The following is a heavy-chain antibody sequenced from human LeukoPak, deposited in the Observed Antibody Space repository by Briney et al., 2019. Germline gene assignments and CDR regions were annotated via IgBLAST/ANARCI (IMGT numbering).Heavy chain of an antibody. V-gene: IGHV1-69*04. CDR1: GGTFTSYA. D-gene: IGHD3-22*01. J-gene: IGHJ1*01. CDR3: AATYDSTGYYHGYFHH. CDR2: IIPIFGVT. Sequence: SVKVSCKASGGTFTSYAITWVRQAPGQGLEWMGRIIPIFGVTNYGRKFQGRVTITADKSTSTAYMELSSLKSEGTAVYYCAATYDSTGYYHGYFHHWGQGTLVTVSS.